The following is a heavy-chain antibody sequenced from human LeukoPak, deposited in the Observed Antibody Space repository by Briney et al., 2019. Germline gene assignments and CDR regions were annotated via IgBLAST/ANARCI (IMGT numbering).Heavy chain of an antibody. J-gene: IGHJ4*02. CDR1: GGSFSGYY. V-gene: IGHV4-34*01. Sequence: PSETLSLTCAVYGGSFSGYYWSWIRQPPGKGLEWLGEINHSGSTNYNPSLKSRVTISVDTSKNQFSLKLSSVTAADTAVYYCARVNYDILTVGGYYFDYWGQGTLVTVSS. CDR3: ARVNYDILTVGGYYFDY. D-gene: IGHD3-9*01. CDR2: INHSGST.